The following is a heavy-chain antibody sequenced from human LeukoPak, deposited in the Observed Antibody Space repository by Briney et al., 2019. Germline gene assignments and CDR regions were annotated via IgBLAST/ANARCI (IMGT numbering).Heavy chain of an antibody. CDR3: AREAVTGGSGSNYYYYGTDV. CDR1: GGSISSYY. V-gene: IGHV4-59*01. CDR2: IYYSGST. D-gene: IGHD3-10*01. J-gene: IGHJ6*02. Sequence: SETLSLTCTVSGGSISSYYWSWIRQPPGKGLEWIGFIYYSGSTSYNPSLKSRVTISVDTSKNQFSLKLISVTTADTAVYYCAREAVTGGSGSNYYYYGTDVWGQGTTVTVSS.